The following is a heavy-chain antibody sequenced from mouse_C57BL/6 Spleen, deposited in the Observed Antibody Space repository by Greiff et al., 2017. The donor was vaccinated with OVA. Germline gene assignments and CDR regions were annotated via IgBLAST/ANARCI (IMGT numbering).Heavy chain of an antibody. Sequence: VQLQQSGPELVKPGASVKIPCKASGYTFTDYNMDWVKQSHGKSLEWIGDINPNNGGTIYNQKFKGKATLPVDKSSSTAYMELRSLTSEDTAVYYCARETRRQLRLTLFDYWGQGTTLTVSA. D-gene: IGHD3-2*02. J-gene: IGHJ2*01. V-gene: IGHV1-18*01. CDR3: ARETRRQLRLTLFDY. CDR1: GYTFTDYN. CDR2: INPNNGGT.